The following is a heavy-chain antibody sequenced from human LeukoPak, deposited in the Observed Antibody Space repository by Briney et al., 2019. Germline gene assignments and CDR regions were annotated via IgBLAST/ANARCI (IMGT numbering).Heavy chain of an antibody. CDR2: ISAYNGNT. CDR1: GYTFTSYG. J-gene: IGHJ4*02. V-gene: IGHV1-18*01. D-gene: IGHD6-13*01. Sequence: GASVKVSCKASGYTFTSYGISWVRQAPGQGLEWMGWISAYNGNTNYAQKLQGRVTMTTDTSTSTAYMELRSLRSDDTAVYYCARDPGIAAAGTDWPFDYWGQGTLVTVSS. CDR3: ARDPGIAAAGTDWPFDY.